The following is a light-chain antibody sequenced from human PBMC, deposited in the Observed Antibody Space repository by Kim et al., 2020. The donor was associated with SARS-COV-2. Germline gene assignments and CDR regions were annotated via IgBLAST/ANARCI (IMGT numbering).Light chain of an antibody. V-gene: IGKV1-17*01. CDR2: GAS. J-gene: IGKJ5*01. Sequence: DIQMTQSPSSLSASVGDRVTITCRASQDIRNDLGWYQQNPGRAPKRLIYGASSLQSGVPSRFSGSGSGTEFTLTISSVQPEDFATYFCLQHNTYPITFGQGTRLESK. CDR3: LQHNTYPIT. CDR1: QDIRND.